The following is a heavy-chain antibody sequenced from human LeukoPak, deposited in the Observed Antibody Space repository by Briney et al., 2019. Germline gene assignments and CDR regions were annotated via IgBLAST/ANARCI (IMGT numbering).Heavy chain of an antibody. V-gene: IGHV3-21*01. CDR2: ISSSSSYI. CDR3: ARARSSSWSTPCH. J-gene: IGHJ4*02. Sequence: GGSLRLSCAASGFTVSSNYMSWVRQAPGKGLEWVSSISSSSSYIYYADSVKGRFTISRDNAKNSLYLQMNSLRAEDTAVYYCARARSSSWSTPCHWGQGTLVTVSS. D-gene: IGHD6-13*01. CDR1: GFTVSSNY.